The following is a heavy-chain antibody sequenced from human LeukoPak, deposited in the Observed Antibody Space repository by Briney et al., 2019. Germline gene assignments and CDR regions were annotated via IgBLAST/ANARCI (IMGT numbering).Heavy chain of an antibody. Sequence: SETLPLTCSVSGASISSYYWSRIRQPAGKGLEWIGRIYTSGSTNYNPSLKSRVTISVDKSKNQLSLKLTSVTAADTAVYYCARDYYDSSGYYGRGGYYYMDVWGRGTTVTVSS. J-gene: IGHJ6*03. CDR3: ARDYYDSSGYYGRGGYYYMDV. CDR2: IYTSGST. CDR1: GASISSYY. V-gene: IGHV4-4*07. D-gene: IGHD3-22*01.